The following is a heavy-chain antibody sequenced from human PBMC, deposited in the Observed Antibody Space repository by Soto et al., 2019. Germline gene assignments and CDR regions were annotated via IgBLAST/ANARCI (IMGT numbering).Heavy chain of an antibody. V-gene: IGHV4-59*08. CDR2: IYNSGST. Sequence: SETLSLTCTVSGVSISSYYWIWIRQPPGKGLEWIGYIYNSGSTNYNPSLKSRVTISVDTSKNQFSLKLSSVTAADTAVYYCARGSTGYSSSWYRYWGQGTLVTVSS. CDR3: ARGSTGYSSSWYRY. CDR1: GVSISSYY. D-gene: IGHD6-13*01. J-gene: IGHJ4*02.